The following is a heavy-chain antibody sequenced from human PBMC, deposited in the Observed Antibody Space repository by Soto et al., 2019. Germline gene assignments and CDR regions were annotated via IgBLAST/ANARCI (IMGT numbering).Heavy chain of an antibody. V-gene: IGHV3-53*01. CDR3: AKGGGRTVRGAYTHFDY. CDR2: IYSGGYT. Sequence: EVQLVESGGGLIQPGGSLRLSCAVSGFTVSNNYMSWVRQAPGKGLEGVSVIYSGGYTAYGDSVKGRFTISRDNSKNTLYLQMNSLRAEDTAIYFCAKGGGRTVRGAYTHFDYWGQGTLVTASS. D-gene: IGHD3-10*01. J-gene: IGHJ4*02. CDR1: GFTVSNNY.